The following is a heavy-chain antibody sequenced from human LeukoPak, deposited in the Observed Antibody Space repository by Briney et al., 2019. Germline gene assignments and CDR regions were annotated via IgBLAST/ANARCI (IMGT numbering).Heavy chain of an antibody. Sequence: SETLSLTCAVSGVSISSSNSYWGWIRQPPGKGLEWIGSIYYSGNTYYNASLKSRVTISVDTSKNQFSLKLSSVTAADTAVYYCATSLYCGGDCYPLDAFDIWGQGTMVTVSS. D-gene: IGHD2-21*02. J-gene: IGHJ3*02. CDR3: ATSLYCGGDCYPLDAFDI. V-gene: IGHV4-39*07. CDR2: IYYSGNT. CDR1: GVSISSSNSY.